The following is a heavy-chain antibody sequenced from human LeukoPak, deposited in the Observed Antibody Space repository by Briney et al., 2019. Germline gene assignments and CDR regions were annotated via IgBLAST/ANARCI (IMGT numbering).Heavy chain of an antibody. V-gene: IGHV4-34*01. Sequence: PSETLSLTCAVYGGSISHYYWSWIRQSPGKGLECIGEINHSGSTNYNPSLKSRVTISVDTSKNQISLKLNSVTAADTAVYYCGRRARTMTTVNLDYWGQGTLVTVSS. CDR2: INHSGST. CDR3: GRRARTMTTVNLDY. CDR1: GGSISHYY. D-gene: IGHD4-17*01. J-gene: IGHJ4*02.